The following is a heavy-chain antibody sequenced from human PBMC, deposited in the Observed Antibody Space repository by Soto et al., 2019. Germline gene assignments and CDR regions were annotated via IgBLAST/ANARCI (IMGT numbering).Heavy chain of an antibody. D-gene: IGHD1-26*01. CDR2: FDPEDGET. J-gene: IGHJ4*02. CDR1: GYTLTELS. V-gene: IGHV1-24*01. Sequence: ASVKVSCKVSGYTLTELSMHWVRQAPGKGLEWMGGFDPEDGETIYAQKFQGRVTMAEDTSTDTAYMELSSLRSEDTAVYYCATVPGWELLVSPSWYFDYWGQGTWSPSPQ. CDR3: ATVPGWELLVSPSWYFDY.